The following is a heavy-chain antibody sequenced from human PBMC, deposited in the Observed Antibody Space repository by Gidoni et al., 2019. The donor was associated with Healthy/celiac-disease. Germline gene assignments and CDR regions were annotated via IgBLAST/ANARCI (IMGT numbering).Heavy chain of an antibody. Sequence: EVQLVESGGGLVQPGGSLRLSCAAPGLTFSSYDMHWVRQATGKGLEWVSAIGTAGDTYYPGSVKGRFTISRENAKNSLYLQMNSLRAGDTAVYYCAREERFGGMDVWGQGTTVTVSS. D-gene: IGHD3-10*01. J-gene: IGHJ6*02. CDR3: AREERFGGMDV. V-gene: IGHV3-13*04. CDR1: GLTFSSYD. CDR2: IGTAGDT.